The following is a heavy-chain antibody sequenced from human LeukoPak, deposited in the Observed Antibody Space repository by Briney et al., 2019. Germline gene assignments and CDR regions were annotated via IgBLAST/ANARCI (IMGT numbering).Heavy chain of an antibody. CDR1: GFTFDDYA. CDR2: ISWDGGST. V-gene: IGHV3-43D*04. Sequence: GGSLILSCAASGFTFDDYAMHWVRQAPGKGLEWVSLISWDGGSTYYADSVKGRFTISRDNSKNSLYLQMNSLRAEDTALYSCAKVRSYDNNGYYDYWGQGTLVTVSS. J-gene: IGHJ4*02. D-gene: IGHD3-22*01. CDR3: AKVRSYDNNGYYDY.